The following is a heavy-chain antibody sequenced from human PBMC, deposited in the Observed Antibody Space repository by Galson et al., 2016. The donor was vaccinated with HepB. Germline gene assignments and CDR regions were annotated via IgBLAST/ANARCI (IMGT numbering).Heavy chain of an antibody. J-gene: IGHJ3*02. CDR1: GFTFSSYA. D-gene: IGHD2-2*01. V-gene: IGHV3-23*01. CDR3: ARERFCSSATCYVGDAFHI. CDR2: ISGSGGST. Sequence: SLRLSCAASGFTFSSYAMSWVRPAPGKGLEWVSAISGSGGSTYYADSVKGRFTISRDNAKNSLYVQMDSLRAEDTVVYFCARERFCSSATCYVGDAFHIGGQGTMVTVSS.